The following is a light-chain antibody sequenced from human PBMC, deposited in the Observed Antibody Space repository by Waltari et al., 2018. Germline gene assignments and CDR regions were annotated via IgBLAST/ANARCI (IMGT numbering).Light chain of an antibody. Sequence: QSVLTQPPSVSEAPRQRVTISCSGTLFNIGNNAVSWYQQLPGRAPTLLLSLNELRPSGVSDRFSGSKSGTSASLAISGLQSEDEGEYFCSAWDDSLDGPVFGGGTKVTVL. V-gene: IGLV1-36*01. CDR3: SAWDDSLDGPV. CDR2: LNE. J-gene: IGLJ3*02. CDR1: LFNIGNNA.